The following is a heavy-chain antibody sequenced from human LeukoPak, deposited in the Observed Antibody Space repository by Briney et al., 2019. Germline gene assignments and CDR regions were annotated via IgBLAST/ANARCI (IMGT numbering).Heavy chain of an antibody. CDR1: GYTFTGYY. J-gene: IGHJ4*02. Sequence: PGASVKVSCKASGYTFTGYYMHWVRQAPGQGLEWMGWINPNSGGTNYAQKFQGRVTMTRDTSISTAYMELSRLRSDDTAVYYCAYDFWSGRIYSFDYWGQGTLVTVSS. V-gene: IGHV1-2*02. CDR3: AYDFWSGRIYSFDY. CDR2: INPNSGGT. D-gene: IGHD3/OR15-3a*01.